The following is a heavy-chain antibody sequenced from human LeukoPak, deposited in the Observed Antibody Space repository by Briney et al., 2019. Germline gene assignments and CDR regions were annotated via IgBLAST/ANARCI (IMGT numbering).Heavy chain of an antibody. J-gene: IGHJ4*02. CDR1: EFTVSSHY. V-gene: IGHV3-53*01. Sequence: GGSLRLSCGTSEFTVSSHYMSWVRQAPGKGLEWVSVIYSGGSTYYADSVKGRFTISRDNSKNTLYLQMNSLRAEDTAVYYCAKAPGGIQLWLRGDYWGQGTLVTVSS. D-gene: IGHD5-18*01. CDR2: IYSGGST. CDR3: AKAPGGIQLWLRGDY.